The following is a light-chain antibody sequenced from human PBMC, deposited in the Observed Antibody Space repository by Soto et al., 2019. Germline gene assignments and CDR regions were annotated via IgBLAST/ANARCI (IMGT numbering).Light chain of an antibody. CDR3: QYYNNWPPYT. CDR2: GAS. CDR1: QSVSRN. J-gene: IGKJ2*01. V-gene: IGKV3-15*01. Sequence: EVAMTQSPATLYASPGERATLSCRASQSVSRNLDWYQQRPGQPPRLVMYGASTRATGIPARFSGSGSGTEFNHTIISLHSEDCVVYYCQYYNNWPPYTFGQGTKLEIK.